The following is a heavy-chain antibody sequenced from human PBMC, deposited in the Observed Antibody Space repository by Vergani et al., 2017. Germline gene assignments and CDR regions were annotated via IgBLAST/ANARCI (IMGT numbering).Heavy chain of an antibody. V-gene: IGHV4-59*01. CDR3: ARDAYVAAGLDY. J-gene: IGHJ4*02. Sequence: QVQLQESGPGLVKPSETLSLTCTVSGGSISSYYWSWIRQPPGKGLEWIGYIYYSGSTNYNPSLKSRVTISVDTSKNQFSLKLSSVTAADTAVYYCARDAYVAAGLDYWGQGTLVTVSS. D-gene: IGHD6-13*01. CDR1: GGSISSYY. CDR2: IYYSGST.